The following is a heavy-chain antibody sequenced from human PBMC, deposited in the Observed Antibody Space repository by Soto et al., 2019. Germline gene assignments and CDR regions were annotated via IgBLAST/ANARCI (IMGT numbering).Heavy chain of an antibody. CDR3: ARVFSGSYSDY. Sequence: QVQLQESGPGLVKPSGTLSLTCAVSGGSIRSNNWWSWVRQPPGKGLEWIGEIFHSGSTNYNPSLKTRVNISVDKSKNPFSLKLSSVTAADTAVYYCARVFSGSYSDYWGQGTLVTVSS. CDR1: GGSIRSNNW. V-gene: IGHV4-4*02. CDR2: IFHSGST. D-gene: IGHD1-26*01. J-gene: IGHJ4*02.